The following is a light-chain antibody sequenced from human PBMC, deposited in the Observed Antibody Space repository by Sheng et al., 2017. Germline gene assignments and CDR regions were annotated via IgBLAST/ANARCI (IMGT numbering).Light chain of an antibody. CDR1: QDIRND. V-gene: IGKV1-6*01. CDR2: AAS. Sequence: AIQMTQSPSSLSASVGDRVTITCRASQDIRNDLGWYQQKPGKAPKLLIYAASSLQSGVPSRFSGSGSGTDFTLTISSLHPEDFATYYCLTRLRPPYGFGQGTKLGI. CDR3: LTRLRPPYG. J-gene: IGKJ2*03.